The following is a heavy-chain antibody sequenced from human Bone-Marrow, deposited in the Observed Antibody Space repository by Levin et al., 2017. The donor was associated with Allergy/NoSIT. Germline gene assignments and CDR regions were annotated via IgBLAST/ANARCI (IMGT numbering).Heavy chain of an antibody. CDR3: AISYGGNGDAFDI. J-gene: IGHJ3*02. CDR1: GFTFSNYG. Sequence: PGGSLRLSCAASGFTFSNYGMHWVRQAPGKGLEWVAVISSDGGTEHYADSVKGRFTIFRDNSKDTLYLQMHSLRTEDTTVYYCAISYGGNGDAFDIWGQGTLVTVSS. D-gene: IGHD4-23*01. CDR2: ISSDGGTE. V-gene: IGHV3-30*03.